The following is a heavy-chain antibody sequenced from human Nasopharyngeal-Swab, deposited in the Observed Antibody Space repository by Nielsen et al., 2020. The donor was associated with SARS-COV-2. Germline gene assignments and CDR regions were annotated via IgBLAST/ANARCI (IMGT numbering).Heavy chain of an antibody. CDR3: ARDTSVDIVLLYYGMDV. CDR1: GSWFNNAW. J-gene: IGHJ6*02. D-gene: IGHD5-12*01. CDR2: ISFDGSKK. V-gene: IGHV3-30*03. Sequence: GESLKISCAASGSWFNNAWMNWVRQAPGKGLEWVAVISFDGSKKYYADSVKGRFTISRDSSKNTLYLQMNSLRAEDTAVYYCARDTSVDIVLLYYGMDVWGQGTTVTVSS.